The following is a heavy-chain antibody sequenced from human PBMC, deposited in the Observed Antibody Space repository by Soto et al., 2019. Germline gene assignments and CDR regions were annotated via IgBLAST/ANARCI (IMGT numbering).Heavy chain of an antibody. CDR3: ARLVAEGNV. V-gene: IGHV4-59*08. J-gene: IGHJ6*04. CDR1: GASISNYY. CDR2: IYYSGST. Sequence: QVQLQESGPGLVKPSETLSLTCTVSGASISNYYWSWIRQPPGKGLEWIGYIYYSGSTNYSPSLESRVTRSVDTSKNQSSLKLSCVTAADTGVYDRARLVAEGNVCGKGTTVTVSS.